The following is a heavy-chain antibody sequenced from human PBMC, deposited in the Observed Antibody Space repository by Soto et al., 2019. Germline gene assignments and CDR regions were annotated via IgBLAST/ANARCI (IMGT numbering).Heavy chain of an antibody. J-gene: IGHJ1*01. V-gene: IGHV3-48*01. CDR3: ARGAYYYDSSGLSY. D-gene: IGHD3-22*01. CDR2: ISSSSSTM. Sequence: GGALRLSCAASGFTFSTYSMNWVRQAPGKGLGWVSYISSSSSTMYYTDSVKGRFTISRDNAKNSLYLQMNSLRAEDTAVYYCARGAYYYDSSGLSYWGQGTLVTVAS. CDR1: GFTFSTYS.